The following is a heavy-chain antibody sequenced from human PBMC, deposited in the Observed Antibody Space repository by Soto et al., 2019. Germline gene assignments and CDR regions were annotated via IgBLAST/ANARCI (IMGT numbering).Heavy chain of an antibody. D-gene: IGHD2-8*01. Sequence: QVQLVQSGAEVKKPGSSVKVSCKASGGTFSSYAISWVRQAPGQGLEWMGGIIPIFGTANYAQKFQGRVTITADESTSTAYMELSSLRSEDTAVYYCARAREGYCTNGVWFFNWFDPWGQGTLVTVSS. CDR3: ARAREGYCTNGVWFFNWFDP. CDR1: GGTFSSYA. J-gene: IGHJ5*02. CDR2: IIPIFGTA. V-gene: IGHV1-69*01.